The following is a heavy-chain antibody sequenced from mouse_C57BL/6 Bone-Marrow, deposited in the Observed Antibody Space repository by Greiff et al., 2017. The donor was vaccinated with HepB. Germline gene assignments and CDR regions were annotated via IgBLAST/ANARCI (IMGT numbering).Heavy chain of an antibody. CDR2: IDPSDSYT. CDR1: GSTFTSYW. J-gene: IGHJ2*01. Sequence: QVQLQQSGAELVMPGASVKLSCKASGSTFTSYWMHWVKQRPGQGLEWIGEIDPSDSYTNYNQKFKGKSTLTVDKSSSTAYMQLSSLTSEDSAVYYCARWGDGDYWGQGTTLTVSS. CDR3: ARWGDGDY. V-gene: IGHV1-69*01. D-gene: IGHD2-3*01.